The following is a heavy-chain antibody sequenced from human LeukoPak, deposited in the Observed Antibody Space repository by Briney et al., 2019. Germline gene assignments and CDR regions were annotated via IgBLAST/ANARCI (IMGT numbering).Heavy chain of an antibody. CDR1: GFSFNKAW. CDR2: IKGRTDGGTT. D-gene: IGHD5-18*01. J-gene: IGHJ4*02. Sequence: PGRSLRLACAAAGFSFNKAWMSSVSHPGREGLGWGVCIKGRTDGGTTDYAAPVKGRFTISRDASKNTLYLKMNSLNTEDTAVYYCTTDQTWIQLWPILYDFWGQGTLVTVSS. CDR3: TTDQTWIQLWPILYDF. V-gene: IGHV3-15*01.